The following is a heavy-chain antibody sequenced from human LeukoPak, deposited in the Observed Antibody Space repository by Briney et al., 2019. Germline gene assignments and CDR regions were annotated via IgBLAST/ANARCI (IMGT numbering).Heavy chain of an antibody. J-gene: IGHJ3*02. D-gene: IGHD1-1*01. V-gene: IGHV1-46*01. CDR2: INPSGGST. CDR3: ASPIQGRTRDAFDI. CDR1: GYTFTSYY. Sequence: ASVKVSCKASGYTFTSYYMHWVRQASGQGLEWMGIINPSGGSTSYAQKFQGRVTMTRDMSTSTVYMELSSLRSEDTAVYYCASPIQGRTRDAFDIWGQGTMVTVSS.